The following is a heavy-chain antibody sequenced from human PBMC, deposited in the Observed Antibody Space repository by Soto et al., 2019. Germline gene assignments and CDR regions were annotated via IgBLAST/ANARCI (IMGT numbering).Heavy chain of an antibody. J-gene: IGHJ5*02. Sequence: SVKVSCKASGYTFTSYGISWVRQAPGQGLEWMGWISAYNGNTNYAQKLQGRVTMTTDTSTSTAYMELRSLRSDDTAVYYCARVPDYIVVVPAATLNWFDPWGQGTLVTVSS. CDR1: GYTFTSYG. D-gene: IGHD2-2*01. CDR2: ISAYNGNT. V-gene: IGHV1-18*01. CDR3: ARVPDYIVVVPAATLNWFDP.